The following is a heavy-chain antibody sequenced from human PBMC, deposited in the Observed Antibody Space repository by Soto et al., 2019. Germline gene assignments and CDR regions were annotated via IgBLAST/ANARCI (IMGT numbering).Heavy chain of an antibody. V-gene: IGHV1-2*02. J-gene: IGHJ4*02. CDR3: ARDSMSGYDYHSYAY. D-gene: IGHD5-12*01. Sequence: GASVKVCCKASGYTFTGYYLHRVRQAPGQGLEWMGWISPNSGGTNYAQKFQGRVTMTRDTSINTAYMELSRLKSDDTAIYYCARDSMSGYDYHSYAYWGQGSLVTVSS. CDR2: ISPNSGGT. CDR1: GYTFTGYY.